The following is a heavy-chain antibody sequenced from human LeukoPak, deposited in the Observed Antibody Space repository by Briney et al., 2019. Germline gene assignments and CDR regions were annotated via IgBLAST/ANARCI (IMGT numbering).Heavy chain of an antibody. J-gene: IGHJ4*02. Sequence: GGSLRLSCAASGFTFSKYWRLWVRHAPGKGVESVSRINTDGTVTTYADSVKGRFTVPRDNADNTMFLQMNSVRDEDTAVYYCATKQWLAPPPDSWGQGTPVTVSS. CDR1: GFTFSKYW. CDR3: ATKQWLAPPPDS. CDR2: INTDGTVT. V-gene: IGHV3-74*01. D-gene: IGHD6-19*01.